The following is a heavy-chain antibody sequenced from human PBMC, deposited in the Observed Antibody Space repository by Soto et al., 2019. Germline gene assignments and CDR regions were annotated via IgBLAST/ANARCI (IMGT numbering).Heavy chain of an antibody. D-gene: IGHD5-12*01. CDR2: INPSSGGT. CDR3: APRRSRYSTTWDGDSES. J-gene: IGHJ5*02. CDR1: GYTFTAYY. V-gene: IGHV1-2*02. Sequence: QVQLEQSGAEVNKPGASVKVSCKASGYTFTAYYMHWVRQAPGQRLEWMGWINPSSGGTNYAQNFQGRVTMTRDKSISTAYMELSVLTSNDTAVFYSAPRRSRYSTTWDGDSESWGQGTLITVSS.